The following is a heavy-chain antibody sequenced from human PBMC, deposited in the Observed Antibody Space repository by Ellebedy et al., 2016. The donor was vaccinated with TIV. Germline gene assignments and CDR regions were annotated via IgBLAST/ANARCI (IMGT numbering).Heavy chain of an antibody. Sequence: GGSLRLSCAASGFTFSDYYMSWIRQAPGKGLEWVSYISSSGSTIYYADSVKGRFTISRDNSKNTLYLQMNSLRTEDTAVYYCSRYCTVTSCSEVYWGQGTLVTVSS. CDR1: GFTFSDYY. D-gene: IGHD2-2*01. CDR2: ISSSGSTI. CDR3: SRYCTVTSCSEVY. V-gene: IGHV3-11*04. J-gene: IGHJ4*02.